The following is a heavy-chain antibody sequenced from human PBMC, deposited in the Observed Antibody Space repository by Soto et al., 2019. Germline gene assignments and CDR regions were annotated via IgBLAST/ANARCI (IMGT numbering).Heavy chain of an antibody. CDR1: GFTFSSYA. J-gene: IGHJ4*02. CDR2: ISGSGGST. V-gene: IGHV3-23*01. CDR3: AKGDSSGWYQLYPHYYFDY. Sequence: GGSLRLSCAASGFTFSSYAMSWVRQAPGKGLEWVSAISGSGGSTYYADSVKGRFTISRDNSKNTLYLQMNSLRAEDTAVYYCAKGDSSGWYQLYPHYYFDYWGQGTLVTVSS. D-gene: IGHD6-19*01.